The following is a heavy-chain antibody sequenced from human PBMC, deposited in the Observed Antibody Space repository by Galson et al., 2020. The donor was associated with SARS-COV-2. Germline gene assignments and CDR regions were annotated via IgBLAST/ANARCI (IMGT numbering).Heavy chain of an antibody. V-gene: IGHV3-74*01. CDR2: INSYGNST. CDR1: GFSFSDYW. Sequence: GGSLRLSCAASGFSFSDYWMHWVRQAPGKGLVWVSRINSYGNSTNYADSVRGRFTISRDNAKNMLYLQMNSLRAEDTAVYYCARHSSCDYWGHGTLVTFSS. J-gene: IGHJ4*03. CDR3: ARHSSCDY. D-gene: IGHD3-22*01.